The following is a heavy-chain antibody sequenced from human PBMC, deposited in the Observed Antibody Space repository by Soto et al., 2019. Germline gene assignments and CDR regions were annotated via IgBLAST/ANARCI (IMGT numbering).Heavy chain of an antibody. CDR3: ARDQGGILAYCGGDCYDAFDI. D-gene: IGHD2-21*02. CDR2: ISSSSSTI. V-gene: IGHV3-48*02. J-gene: IGHJ3*02. Sequence: GGSLRLSCAASGFTFSSYSMNWVRQAPGKGLEWVSYISSSSSTIYYADSVKGRFTISRDNAKNSLYLQMNSLRDEDTAVYYCARDQGGILAYCGGDCYDAFDIWGQGTMVTVSS. CDR1: GFTFSSYS.